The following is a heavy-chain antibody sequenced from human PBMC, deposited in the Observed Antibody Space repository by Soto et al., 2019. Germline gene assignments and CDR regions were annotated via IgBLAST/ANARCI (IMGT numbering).Heavy chain of an antibody. CDR1: AFTFNNYA. CDR2: IGGSGRTT. J-gene: IGHJ4*02. V-gene: IGHV3-23*01. CDR3: AKSSYSDSSGDVFEY. D-gene: IGHD3-22*01. Sequence: EVQLLESVGGLVQPGGSLSLSCAASAFTFNNYAMSWVRHAPGKGMEWVSGIGGSGRTTYYADSVKDRFTTSGDNSNNTLFLQMNSLRAVDTAVYYCAKSSYSDSSGDVFEYWCQGTLVTVSS.